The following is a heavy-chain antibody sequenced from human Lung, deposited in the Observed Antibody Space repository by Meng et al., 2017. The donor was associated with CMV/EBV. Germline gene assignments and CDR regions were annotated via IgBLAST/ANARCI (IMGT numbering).Heavy chain of an antibody. D-gene: IGHD3-10*01. CDR3: AGRGPYGRVINV. V-gene: IGHV1-69*10. CDR1: GGTSNTYT. CDR2: IIPYLGEP. J-gene: IGHJ3*01. Sequence: SVXVSCKASGGTSNTYTFNWVRQAPGRGLEWMGGIIPYLGEPTYAQGFQGRVTITTDRSTTADMELNGLRSDDTAVYYCAGRGPYGRVINVWRQGTVVTVSS.